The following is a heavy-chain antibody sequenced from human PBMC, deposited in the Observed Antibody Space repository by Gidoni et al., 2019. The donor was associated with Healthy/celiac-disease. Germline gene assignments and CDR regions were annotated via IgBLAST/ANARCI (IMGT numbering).Heavy chain of an antibody. CDR1: GYSFTSYW. D-gene: IGHD6-13*01. Sequence: EVQLVQSGAEVKKPGESLRISGKGSGYSFTSYWISWVRQMPGKGLEWMGRIDPSDSYTNYSPSFQGHVTISADKSISTAYLQWSSLKASDTAMYYCARHGRIAAAAGDDAFDIWGQGTMVTVSS. CDR2: IDPSDSYT. V-gene: IGHV5-10-1*01. CDR3: ARHGRIAAAAGDDAFDI. J-gene: IGHJ3*02.